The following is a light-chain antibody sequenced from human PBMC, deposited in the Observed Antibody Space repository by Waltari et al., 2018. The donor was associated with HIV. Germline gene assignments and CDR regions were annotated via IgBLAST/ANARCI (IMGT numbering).Light chain of an antibody. CDR1: DVETYDL. CDR2: DVT. V-gene: IGLV2-23*02. J-gene: IGLJ3*02. CDR3: CTFSGRSSTWV. Sequence: QSALTQPASVSGSPGQSITVSCTGDVETYDLVSWYQVHPGRAPKLIIHDVTKRPSGVSSRFSASKSGNTASLTISGLEAEDESLYYCCTFSGRSSTWVLGGGTQVTVL.